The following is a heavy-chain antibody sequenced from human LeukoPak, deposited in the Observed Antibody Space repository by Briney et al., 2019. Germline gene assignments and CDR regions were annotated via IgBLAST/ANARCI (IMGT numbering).Heavy chain of an antibody. CDR1: GGSFSGYY. Sequence: SETLSLTCAVYGGSFSGYYWSWIRQPPGKGLEWIGEINHSGSTNYNPSLKSRVTISVDTSKNQFSLKLSSVTAADTAVYYCASSYYRSWYTYYFDYWGQGTLVTVSS. D-gene: IGHD6-13*01. J-gene: IGHJ4*02. CDR2: INHSGST. CDR3: ASSYYRSWYTYYFDY. V-gene: IGHV4-34*01.